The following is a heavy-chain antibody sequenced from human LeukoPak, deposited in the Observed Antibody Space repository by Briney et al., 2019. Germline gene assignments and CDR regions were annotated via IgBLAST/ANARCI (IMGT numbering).Heavy chain of an antibody. J-gene: IGHJ4*02. Sequence: GGSLRLSCAASGFTFSSYSMNWVRQAPGKGLEWVSSIGSSSSYRYYADSVKGRFTISRDNAKNSLYLQMNSLRAEDTAVYYCANWDGGSYSFDYWGQGTLVTVSS. CDR3: ANWDGGSYSFDY. CDR2: IGSSSSYR. CDR1: GFTFSSYS. D-gene: IGHD1-26*01. V-gene: IGHV3-21*01.